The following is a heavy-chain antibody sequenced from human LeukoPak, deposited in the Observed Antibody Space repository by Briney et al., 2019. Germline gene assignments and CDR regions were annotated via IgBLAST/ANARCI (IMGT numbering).Heavy chain of an antibody. Sequence: PWRSLRLSCAASGFTFSSYGMHWVRQAPGKGLEWVAVISYDGSNKYYADSVKGRFTISRDNSKNTLYLQMNSLRAEDTAVYYCAALTSIVFFDYWGQGTMVGVCS. V-gene: IGHV3-30*03. D-gene: IGHD1-26*01. J-gene: IGHJ4*02. CDR2: ISYDGSNK. CDR3: AALTSIVFFDY. CDR1: GFTFSSYG.